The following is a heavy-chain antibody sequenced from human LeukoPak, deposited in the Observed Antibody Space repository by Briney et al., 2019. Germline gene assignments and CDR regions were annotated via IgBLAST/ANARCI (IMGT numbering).Heavy chain of an antibody. J-gene: IGHJ4*02. CDR2: INPNSGDT. CDR3: ARGDAMDTFDY. Sequence: GASVKVSCKASGYTFTGYYFHWVRQAPGQGLEWLGWINPNSGDTNSAQKFQGRVTMTRDTSISTAYMELSRLRSDDTAVYYCARGDAMDTFDYWGQGTLVTVSS. V-gene: IGHV1-2*02. CDR1: GYTFTGYY. D-gene: IGHD2-2*01.